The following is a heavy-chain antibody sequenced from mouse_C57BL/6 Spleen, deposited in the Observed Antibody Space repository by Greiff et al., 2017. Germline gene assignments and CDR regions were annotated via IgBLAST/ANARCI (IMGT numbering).Heavy chain of an antibody. CDR2: IYWDDDK. CDR3: ARRGSSSNGDYFDY. D-gene: IGHD1-1*01. J-gene: IGHJ2*01. CDR1: GFSLSTSGMG. V-gene: IGHV8-12*01. Sequence: QVTLKESGPGILQSSQTLSLTCSFSGFSLSTSGMGVSWIRQPSGKGLEWLAHIYWDDDKRYNPSLKRRLTISKDTSRNQGFLKITSVDTADTATYYCARRGSSSNGDYFDYWGQGSTLTVSS.